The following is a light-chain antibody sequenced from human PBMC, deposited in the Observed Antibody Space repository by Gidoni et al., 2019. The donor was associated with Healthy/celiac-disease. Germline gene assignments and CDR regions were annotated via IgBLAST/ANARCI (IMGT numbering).Light chain of an antibody. V-gene: IGLV3-1*01. J-gene: IGLJ2*01. CDR3: QAWDSSTAV. CDR2: QDS. Sequence: SYEPTQPPSVPVSPGQTASITCSGDKLGDKYACWYQQKPGQSPVLVIYQDSKRPSGIPERFSGSNSGNTATLTISGTQAMDEADYYCQAWDSSTAVFGGGTKLTVL. CDR1: KLGDKY.